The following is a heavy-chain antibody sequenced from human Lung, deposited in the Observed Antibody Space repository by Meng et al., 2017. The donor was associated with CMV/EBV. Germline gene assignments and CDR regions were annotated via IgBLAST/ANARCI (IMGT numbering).Heavy chain of an antibody. J-gene: IGHJ6*02. Sequence: GESXKISCAASGITVSGYWMHWVRQVPGKGLVWVSRINSDGTNTNYAESVKGRFTISRDNAKNTLYLQMNSLRADDSALYYCARASTYDFWSGYSFSDFYGMDVWGQGXTVTVSS. V-gene: IGHV3-74*01. D-gene: IGHD3-3*01. CDR3: ARASTYDFWSGYSFSDFYGMDV. CDR1: GITVSGYW. CDR2: INSDGTNT.